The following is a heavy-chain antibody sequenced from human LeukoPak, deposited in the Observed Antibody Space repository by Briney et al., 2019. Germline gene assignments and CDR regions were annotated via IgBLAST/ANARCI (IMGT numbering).Heavy chain of an antibody. V-gene: IGHV3-64D*09. J-gene: IGHJ1*01. CDR3: VKTPLRSGELSPEYFQH. D-gene: IGHD3-16*02. CDR1: GFTFSSYA. CDR2: ISSNGGST. Sequence: GGSLRLSCSASGFTFSSYAMHWVRQAPGKGLEYVSAISSNGGSTYYADSVKGRFTISRDNSKNTLYLQMSSLRPEDTAVYYCVKTPLRSGELSPEYFQHWGQGTLVTVSS.